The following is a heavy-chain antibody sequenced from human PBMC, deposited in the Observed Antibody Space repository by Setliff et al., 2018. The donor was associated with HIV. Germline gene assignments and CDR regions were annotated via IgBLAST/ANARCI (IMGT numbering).Heavy chain of an antibody. J-gene: IGHJ4*02. D-gene: IGHD3-10*01. Sequence: PGGSLRLSCAASGFTFSSYAMGWVRQAPGSGLEWVSGITANDGNSYYADSVKGRFTISKDISKNTLYLQMNSLRAEDTAVYYCAKENGYYYGSGSYYKGYFDYWGQGTLVTVSS. CDR2: ITANDGNS. CDR1: GFTFSSYA. V-gene: IGHV3-23*01. CDR3: AKENGYYYGSGSYYKGYFDY.